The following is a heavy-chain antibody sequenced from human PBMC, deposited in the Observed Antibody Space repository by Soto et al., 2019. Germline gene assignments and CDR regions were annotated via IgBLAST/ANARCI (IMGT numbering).Heavy chain of an antibody. J-gene: IGHJ5*02. Sequence: QVQLQESGRGLVKPSGTLSLTCAVSCGSISSSDWWSWVRQPPGKGLEWIGEIYHSGSTNYNPSLKSRVTISVDESKNQFSLKLSSVTAAHTAVYYCARKSGGYYGSGMVSWDQGTLVTVSS. CDR1: CGSISSSDW. CDR2: IYHSGST. CDR3: ARKSGGYYGSGMVS. D-gene: IGHD3-10*01. V-gene: IGHV4-4*02.